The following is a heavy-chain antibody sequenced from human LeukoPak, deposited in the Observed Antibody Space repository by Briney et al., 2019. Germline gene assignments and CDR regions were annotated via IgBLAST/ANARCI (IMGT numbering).Heavy chain of an antibody. CDR3: ARELGCCSRTGGPLYRY. CDR1: GYTFTDYY. J-gene: IGHJ4*02. Sequence: ASLTVSCTASGYTFTDYYVHWVRQAPGQGLEWMGWINPNSGGTNYAQKFKGRVTMTRDTYISTAYMELSRLRSDDMAVYYCARELGCCSRTGGPLYRYWGQGTLVTVSS. CDR2: INPNSGGT. D-gene: IGHD2-2*01. V-gene: IGHV1-2*02.